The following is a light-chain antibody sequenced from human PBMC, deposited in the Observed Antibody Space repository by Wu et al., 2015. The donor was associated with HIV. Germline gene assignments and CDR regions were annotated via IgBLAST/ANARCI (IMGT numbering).Light chain of an antibody. V-gene: IGKV3-11*01. CDR3: QQRSDWPLT. J-gene: IGKJ4*01. CDR2: DAS. Sequence: LTQSPDTLSLSPGERATLSCRASQTVSNYLAWYQQKPGQAPRLLIYDASNRANGVPARFSGSGSKTEFTLTITSLEPEDFAVYYCQQRSDWPLTFGGGTKVEIK. CDR1: QTVSNY.